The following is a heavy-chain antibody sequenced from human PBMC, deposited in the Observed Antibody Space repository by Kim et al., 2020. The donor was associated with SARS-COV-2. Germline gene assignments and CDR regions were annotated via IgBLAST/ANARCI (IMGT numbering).Heavy chain of an antibody. Sequence: ADSVKGRFTISRDNSKNTLYLQMNSLRAEDTAVYYCARDGNWNDVNYFDYWGQGTLVTVSS. D-gene: IGHD1-1*01. V-gene: IGHV3-53*01. CDR3: ARDGNWNDVNYFDY. J-gene: IGHJ4*02.